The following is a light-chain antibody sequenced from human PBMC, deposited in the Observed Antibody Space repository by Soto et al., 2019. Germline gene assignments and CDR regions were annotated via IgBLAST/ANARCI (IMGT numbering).Light chain of an antibody. CDR3: SSFKTGGPLF. V-gene: IGLV2-14*01. Sequence: QSALTQPASVSGSPGQSITISCTGTSSDIGGYNYVSWYQQHPGKAPKLVMYGVNYRASGISARFSGSKFQNTASLTISGLQAGGGADFYFSSFKTGGPLFFGGGPKLTLL. CDR2: GVN. CDR1: SSDIGGYNY. J-gene: IGLJ2*01.